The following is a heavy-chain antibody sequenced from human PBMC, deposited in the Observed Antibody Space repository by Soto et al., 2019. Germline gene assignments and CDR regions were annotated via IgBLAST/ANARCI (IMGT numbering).Heavy chain of an antibody. D-gene: IGHD3-22*01. V-gene: IGHV4-30-4*01. Sequence: PSETLSLTCTVSGGSISSGDYYWSWIRQPPGKGLEWIGYIYYSGSTYYNPSLKSRVTISVDTSKNQFSLKLSSVTAADTAVYYCRGDYYDSSGLYYFDYWRQGTLVTVSS. J-gene: IGHJ4*02. CDR3: RGDYYDSSGLYYFDY. CDR1: GGSISSGDYY. CDR2: IYYSGST.